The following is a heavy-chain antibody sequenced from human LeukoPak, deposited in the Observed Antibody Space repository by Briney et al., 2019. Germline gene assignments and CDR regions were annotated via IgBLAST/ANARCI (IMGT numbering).Heavy chain of an antibody. CDR1: GFTFDDYA. V-gene: IGHV3-43*02. CDR3: AKDRPPYYYDSSGIDAFDI. J-gene: IGHJ3*02. CDR2: ISGDGGST. D-gene: IGHD3-22*01. Sequence: GGSLRFSCAASGFTFDDYAMHWVRQAPGKGLQWVSLISGDGGSTYYADSVKGRFTISRDNSKNSLYLQMNSLRTEDTALYYCAKDRPPYYYDSSGIDAFDIWGQGTMVTVSS.